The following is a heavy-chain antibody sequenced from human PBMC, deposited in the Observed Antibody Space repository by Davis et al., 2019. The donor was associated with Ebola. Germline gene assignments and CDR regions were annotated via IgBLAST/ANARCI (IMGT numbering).Heavy chain of an antibody. CDR1: GVSITNPGNS. Sequence: MPSETLSLTCTVSGVSITNPGNSWSWIRQTPGKGLEWIGFIYPSGSTNYNPSLKSRVAISVDTSKNQFSLKLSSVTAADTAVYYCARGLLWFGELSGYYFDYWGQGTLVTVSS. J-gene: IGHJ4*02. CDR2: IYPSGST. CDR3: ARGLLWFGELSGYYFDY. V-gene: IGHV4-30-2*01. D-gene: IGHD3-10*01.